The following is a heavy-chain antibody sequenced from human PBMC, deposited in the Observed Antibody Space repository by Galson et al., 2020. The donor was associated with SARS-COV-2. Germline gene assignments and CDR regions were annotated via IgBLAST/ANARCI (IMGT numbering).Heavy chain of an antibody. V-gene: IGHV2-5*02. J-gene: IGHJ4*02. Sequence: SGPTLVKPTQTLTLTCSISGFSLTTDGVGVGWIRQPPGKALEWLALIYWDDDKRYNPSLRSRLTITRDSSKSQVDLSMTNMDPVDTATYYCVRSLASSATAFDSWGQGTLVTVSS. CDR1: GFSLTTDGVG. CDR2: IYWDDDK. CDR3: VRSLASSATAFDS. D-gene: IGHD3-3*02.